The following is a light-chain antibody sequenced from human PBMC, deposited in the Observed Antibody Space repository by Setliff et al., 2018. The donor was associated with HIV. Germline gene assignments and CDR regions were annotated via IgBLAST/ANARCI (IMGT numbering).Light chain of an antibody. Sequence: QSVLTQPASVSGPPGQSITISCTGTSTDVGTYNLVSWYQQHPGKAPKVMIYEVSKRPSGISNRFSGSKSGNTASLTISGLQPEDESDYYCCSYASGSTSLLVFGTGTKVT. CDR1: STDVGTYNL. V-gene: IGLV2-23*02. J-gene: IGLJ1*01. CDR2: EVS. CDR3: CSYASGSTSLLV.